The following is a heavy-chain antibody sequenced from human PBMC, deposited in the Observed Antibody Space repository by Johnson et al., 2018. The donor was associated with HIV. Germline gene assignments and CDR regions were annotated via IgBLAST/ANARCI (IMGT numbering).Heavy chain of an antibody. V-gene: IGHV3-9*01. CDR1: GFSFDDYA. D-gene: IGHD6-6*01. CDR2: ISWNSGSI. CDR3: AKDISYSSSAAFDI. J-gene: IGHJ3*02. Sequence: VLLVESGGGLVQPGRSLRLSCAASGFSFDDYAMHWVRQAPGKGLEWVSGISWNSGSIGYADSVKGRFTISRDNAKNSLYLQMNSLRAEDTALYYCAKDISYSSSAAFDIWGQGTMVTVSS.